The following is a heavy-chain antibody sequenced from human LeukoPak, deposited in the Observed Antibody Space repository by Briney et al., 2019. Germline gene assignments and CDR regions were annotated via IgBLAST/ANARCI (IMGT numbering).Heavy chain of an antibody. CDR3: ARYAPVVPTGYFDY. CDR2: ISSSSSYI. CDR1: GFTFSMFS. Sequence: GGSLTLSCAASGFTFSMFSMNCVRHAPGKGLVWVSSISSSSSYIHYADSVKGRFTISRDNAKNSLYLQMNSLRAEDTAVYYCARYAPVVPTGYFDYWGQGTLVTVSS. D-gene: IGHD2-2*01. J-gene: IGHJ4*02. V-gene: IGHV3-21*01.